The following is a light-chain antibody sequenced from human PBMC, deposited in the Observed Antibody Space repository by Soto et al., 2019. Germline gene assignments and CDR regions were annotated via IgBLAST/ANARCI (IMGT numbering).Light chain of an antibody. CDR3: SSYTSSGSWV. CDR1: SSDVGVYNY. V-gene: IGLV2-14*01. Sequence: QSVLTQPASVSGSPGQSITISCTGTSSDVGVYNYVSWYQQHPGKVPKLMIYEVSGPPSGVSNRFSGSKSGNTASLTISGLQAEDEADYYCSSYTSSGSWVFGGGTKVTVL. CDR2: EVS. J-gene: IGLJ3*02.